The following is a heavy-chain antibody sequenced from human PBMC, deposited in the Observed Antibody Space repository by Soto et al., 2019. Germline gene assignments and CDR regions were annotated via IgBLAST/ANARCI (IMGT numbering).Heavy chain of an antibody. V-gene: IGHV1-69*13. J-gene: IGHJ4*02. CDR3: ASSYGTSWYGEY. Sequence: SVKVSCKASGGTFNYYAVTWVRQAPGQGLEWMGGIIPISGTTNYAQKFQGRVTITADVSTSTAYMELSSLRSEDTALYYCASSYGTSWYGEYWGQGTLVTVSS. D-gene: IGHD6-13*01. CDR1: GGTFNYYA. CDR2: IIPISGTT.